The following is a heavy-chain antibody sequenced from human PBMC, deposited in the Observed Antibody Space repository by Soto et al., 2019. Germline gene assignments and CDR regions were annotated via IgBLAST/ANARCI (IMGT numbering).Heavy chain of an antibody. CDR1: GGSISSGDYY. Sequence: QVQLQESGPGLVKPSQTLSLTRTVSGGSISSGDYYWSWIRQPPGKGLEWIGYIFYSGTTYYNPSLKSRVTISVDTSKNQFSLKLSSVTAADTAVYYCARDGYCTNGVCYTVFDYWGQGTLVTVSS. CDR3: ARDGYCTNGVCYTVFDY. V-gene: IGHV4-30-4*01. D-gene: IGHD2-8*01. J-gene: IGHJ4*02. CDR2: IFYSGTT.